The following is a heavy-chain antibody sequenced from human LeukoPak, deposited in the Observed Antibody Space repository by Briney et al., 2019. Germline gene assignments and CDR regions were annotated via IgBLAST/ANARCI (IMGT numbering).Heavy chain of an antibody. J-gene: IGHJ4*02. V-gene: IGHV3-23*01. CDR3: ARDLAWGAFDY. D-gene: IGHD7-27*01. Sequence: PGGSLRLSCAASGFTFSSHGMNWVRQAPGKGLEWLSGVSPPGGGTYYADSVKGRFTISRDDSKNTLSLQMNSLRVEDTAVYYCARDLAWGAFDYWGQGTLVTVSS. CDR2: VSPPGGGT. CDR1: GFTFSSHG.